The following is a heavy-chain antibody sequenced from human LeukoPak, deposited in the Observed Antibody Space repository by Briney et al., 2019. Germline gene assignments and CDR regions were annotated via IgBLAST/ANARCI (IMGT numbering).Heavy chain of an antibody. J-gene: IGHJ6*03. V-gene: IGHV4-30-2*01. CDR3: AREQSLYYGSGTHYYMDV. CDR2: IYYTGST. CDR1: GASIGGRTYY. D-gene: IGHD3-10*01. Sequence: PSETLSLTCSVSGASIGGRTYYWSWIRQPRGKGLEWIGYIYYTGSTYYNPSLESRVTISVDRSKNQFSLKLSSVTAADTAVYYCAREQSLYYGSGTHYYMDVWGKGTTVTVSS.